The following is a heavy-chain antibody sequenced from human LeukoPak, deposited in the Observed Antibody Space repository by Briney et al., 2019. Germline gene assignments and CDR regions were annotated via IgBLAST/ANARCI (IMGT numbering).Heavy chain of an antibody. D-gene: IGHD5-12*01. J-gene: IGHJ4*02. V-gene: IGHV1-18*01. CDR1: VYTFTSYG. CDR3: ARDGYDLNFDY. CDR2: ISAYNGNT. Sequence: ASVKVSCMASVYTFTSYGISWVRQAPGQGLEWMGWISAYNGNTNYAQKLQGRVTMTTDTSTSTAYMELRSLTSDDTAVYYCARDGYDLNFDYWGQGTLVTVSS.